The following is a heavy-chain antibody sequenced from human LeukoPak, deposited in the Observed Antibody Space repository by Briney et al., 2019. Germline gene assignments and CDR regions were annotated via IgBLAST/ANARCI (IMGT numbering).Heavy chain of an antibody. CDR1: GGSFSGYY. Sequence: PSETLSLTCAVSGGSFSGYYWYWIRKPPGKGLEWIGEINHGESTNYNPSLKSRATLSADTSKNQFSLKLTSVTAADTAVYYCARGRTYYYDTSGYYPSIYYGMDVWGQGTTVVVSS. V-gene: IGHV4-34*01. J-gene: IGHJ6*02. CDR2: INHGEST. D-gene: IGHD3-22*01. CDR3: ARGRTYYYDTSGYYPSIYYGMDV.